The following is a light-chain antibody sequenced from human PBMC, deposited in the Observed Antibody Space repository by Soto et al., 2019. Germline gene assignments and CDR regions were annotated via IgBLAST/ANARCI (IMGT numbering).Light chain of an antibody. CDR3: PKYNSALIT. V-gene: IGKV1-27*01. CDR1: QGISNY. CDR2: AAS. Sequence: DIQMTQSPSSLSASVGDRVTITCRASQGISNYLAWYQQKPGKVPKLLIYAASTLQSGVPSRFSGSGSGTDFTLTISSLQPEDVATYYCPKYNSALITFGQGTRLEIK. J-gene: IGKJ5*01.